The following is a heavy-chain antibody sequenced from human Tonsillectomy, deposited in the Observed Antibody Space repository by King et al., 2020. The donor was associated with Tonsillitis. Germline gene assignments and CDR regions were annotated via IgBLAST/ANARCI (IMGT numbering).Heavy chain of an antibody. CDR2: ISSSGSTL. D-gene: IGHD3-3*01. J-gene: IGHJ4*02. Sequence: VQLVESGGGLVQPGGSLRLSCAASGFTFSSYEMNWVRQAPGKGLEWVSYISSSGSTLYYADSVKGRFTISRDNAKNSLYLQMNSLRAEDTAVYYCASFTIFGVVPGTFDYWGQGTLVTVSS. CDR1: GFTFSSYE. V-gene: IGHV3-48*03. CDR3: ASFTIFGVVPGTFDY.